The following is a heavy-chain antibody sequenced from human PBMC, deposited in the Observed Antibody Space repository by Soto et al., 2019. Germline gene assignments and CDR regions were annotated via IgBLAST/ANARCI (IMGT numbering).Heavy chain of an antibody. CDR1: GFTFNTYT. V-gene: IGHV3-30-3*01. CDR2: ISYDGSKI. J-gene: IGHJ6*02. Sequence: QVPLVESGGGVVQPGRSLRLSCAASGFTFNTYTIDWVRQVPGKGLEWLAVISYDGSKIFYAVSVKGRFTISRDNSKDPLYLQLNSLRPEETAIYHCARVSVFYFYAMDVWGQGTSVTVSS. D-gene: IGHD3-3*01. CDR3: ARVSVFYFYAMDV.